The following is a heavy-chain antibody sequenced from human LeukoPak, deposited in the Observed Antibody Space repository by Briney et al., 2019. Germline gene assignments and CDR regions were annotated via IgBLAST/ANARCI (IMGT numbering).Heavy chain of an antibody. CDR1: GFTFSSYG. CDR2: IRYDGSNK. J-gene: IGHJ4*02. V-gene: IGHV3-30*02. D-gene: IGHD3-3*01. Sequence: GGSLRLSCAASGFTFSSYGMHWVRQAPGKGLEWVAFIRYDGSNKYYADSVKGRFTISRDNSKNTLYLQMNSLRAEDTAVYYCAKDKLRFLEWSPYFDYWGQGTLVTVSS. CDR3: AKDKLRFLEWSPYFDY.